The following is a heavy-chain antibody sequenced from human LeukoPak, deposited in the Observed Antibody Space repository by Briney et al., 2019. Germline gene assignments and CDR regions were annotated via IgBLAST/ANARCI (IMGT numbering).Heavy chain of an antibody. V-gene: IGHV3-64*01. CDR3: ATLGYCSSTSCPKGVY. D-gene: IGHD2-2*01. Sequence: PGGSLRLSCAASGFTFSSYAMHWVRQAPGKGLEYVSAISSNGGSTYYANSVKARFTISRDNSKNTLYLQMGSLRAEDMAVYYCATLGYCSSTSCPKGVYWGQGTLVTVSS. CDR1: GFTFSSYA. CDR2: ISSNGGST. J-gene: IGHJ4*02.